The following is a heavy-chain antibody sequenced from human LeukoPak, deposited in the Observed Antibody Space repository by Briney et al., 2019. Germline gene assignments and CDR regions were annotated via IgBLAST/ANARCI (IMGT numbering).Heavy chain of an antibody. CDR3: AKDPNNWGIFDY. D-gene: IGHD7-27*01. CDR1: GFTFSSYG. Sequence: GGSLRLSCAASGFTFSSYGMTWVRQAPGKGLEWVSAISGSGGSTYYADSVKGRFTISRDNSKNTLYLQMNSLRAEDTAVYYCAKDPNNWGIFDYWGQGTLVTVSS. V-gene: IGHV3-23*01. J-gene: IGHJ4*02. CDR2: ISGSGGST.